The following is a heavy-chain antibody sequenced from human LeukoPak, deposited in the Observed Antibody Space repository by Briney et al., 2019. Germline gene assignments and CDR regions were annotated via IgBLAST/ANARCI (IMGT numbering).Heavy chain of an antibody. D-gene: IGHD6-13*01. Sequence: SETLSPTCTVSGGSISSYYWSWIRQPPGKGLEWIGYIYYSGSTNYNPSLKSRVTISVDTSKNQFSLKLSSVTAADTAVYYCASSPRGIAAAGTRGLYYYGMDVWGQGTTVTVSS. V-gene: IGHV4-59*08. J-gene: IGHJ6*02. CDR1: GGSISSYY. CDR2: IYYSGST. CDR3: ASSPRGIAAAGTRGLYYYGMDV.